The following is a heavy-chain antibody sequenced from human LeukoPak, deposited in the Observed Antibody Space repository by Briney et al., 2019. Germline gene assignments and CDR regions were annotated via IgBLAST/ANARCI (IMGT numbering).Heavy chain of an antibody. CDR3: VRGGAVPAANPLHYYYYGMDV. J-gene: IGHJ6*04. D-gene: IGHD2-2*01. CDR2: IYHRGST. CDR1: GGSISSGGYS. Sequence: TSQTLSLTCAVSGGSISSGGYSWSRIRQPPGKGLEWIGYIYHRGSTYYNPSLKSRVTISVDRSKNQFSLKLSFVTAADTAVYYCVRGGAVPAANPLHYYYYGMDVWGKGTTVTVSS. V-gene: IGHV4-30-2*01.